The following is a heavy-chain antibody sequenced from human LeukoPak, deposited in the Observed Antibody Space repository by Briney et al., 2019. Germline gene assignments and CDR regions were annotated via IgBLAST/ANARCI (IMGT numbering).Heavy chain of an antibody. CDR2: IKQDGSEK. D-gene: IGHD2-2*01. CDR3: AGPVMGYAGFDDAFDI. J-gene: IGHJ3*02. Sequence: PGGSLRLSCAASGFTFSSYWMSWVRQAPGKGLEWVANIKQDGSEKYYVDSVKGRFTISRDNAKNSLYLQMNSLRAEDTAVYYCAGPVMGYAGFDDAFDIWGQGTMVTVSS. V-gene: IGHV3-7*01. CDR1: GFTFSSYW.